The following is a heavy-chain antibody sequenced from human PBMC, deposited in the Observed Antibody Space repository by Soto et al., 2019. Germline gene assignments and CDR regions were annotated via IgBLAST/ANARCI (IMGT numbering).Heavy chain of an antibody. CDR3: ARFVRSCSGTTCYTRADV. V-gene: IGHV4-61*01. Sequence: SETLSLTCTVSGGSVSSDTHYWSWIRQPPGKRPEWIGFIYSSGSTNYNPSLKSRVTMSVDTSKNQFSLKLRSVIVADTAVYHCARFVRSCSGTTCYTRADVWGQGTTVTVSS. CDR2: IYSSGST. CDR1: GGSVSSDTHY. J-gene: IGHJ6*02. D-gene: IGHD2-2*02.